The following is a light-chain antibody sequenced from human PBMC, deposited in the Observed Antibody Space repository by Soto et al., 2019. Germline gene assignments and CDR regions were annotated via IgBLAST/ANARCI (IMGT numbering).Light chain of an antibody. CDR1: QSVSSSY. V-gene: IGKV3-20*01. CDR3: QQYGKLPRT. J-gene: IGKJ1*01. Sequence: EIVLTQSPGTLSLSPGERATLSCRASQSVSSSYLAWYQQKPGQAPRLLIFGASRRATGIPDRFSGSGSGTNFTLTITRLEPEDCAVYYCQQYGKLPRTFGQGTKVDI. CDR2: GAS.